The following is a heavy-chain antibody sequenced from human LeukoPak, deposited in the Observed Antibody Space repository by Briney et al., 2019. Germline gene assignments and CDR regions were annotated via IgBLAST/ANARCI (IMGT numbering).Heavy chain of an antibody. CDR2: IYYSGST. J-gene: IGHJ4*02. D-gene: IGHD3-9*01. V-gene: IGHV4-39*01. Sequence: SETLSLTCTVSGGSISSYYWDWIRQPPGKGLEWIGSIYYSGSTYYNPSLKSRVTISVDTSKNQFSLKLSSVTAADTAVYYCARAKMPLRYSDWLPGVYFDYWGQGTLVTVSS. CDR3: ARAKMPLRYSDWLPGVYFDY. CDR1: GGSISSYY.